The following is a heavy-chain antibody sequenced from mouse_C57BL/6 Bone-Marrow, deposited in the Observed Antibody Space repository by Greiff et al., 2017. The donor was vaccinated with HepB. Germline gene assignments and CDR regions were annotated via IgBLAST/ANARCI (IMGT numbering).Heavy chain of an antibody. CDR1: GFNIKDDY. CDR2: IDPENGDT. Sequence: EVKLVESGAELVRPGASVKLSCTASGFNIKDDYMHWVKQRPEQGLEWIGWIDPENGDTEYASKFQGKATITADTSSNTAYLQLSSLTSEDTAVYYGTDYYGSRDYWGQGTTLTVSS. J-gene: IGHJ2*01. V-gene: IGHV14-4*01. CDR3: TDYYGSRDY. D-gene: IGHD1-1*01.